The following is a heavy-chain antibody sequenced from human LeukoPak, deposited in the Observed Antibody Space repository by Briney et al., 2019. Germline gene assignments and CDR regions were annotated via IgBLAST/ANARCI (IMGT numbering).Heavy chain of an antibody. CDR3: ARDTHRLVGVPDC. Sequence: PSETLSLTCTVSGDSISSSNYYWGWIRQPPGKGLEWIGSIYYSGSTYYNPSLKSRVTISVDTSKNQFSLKLSSVTAADTAVYYCARDTHRLVGVPDCWGQGTLVTVSS. CDR1: GDSISSSNYY. J-gene: IGHJ4*02. V-gene: IGHV4-39*07. D-gene: IGHD2-8*02. CDR2: IYYSGST.